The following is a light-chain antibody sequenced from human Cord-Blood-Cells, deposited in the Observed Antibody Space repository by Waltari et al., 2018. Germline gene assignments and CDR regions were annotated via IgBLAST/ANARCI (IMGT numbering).Light chain of an antibody. CDR1: SLRSYY. V-gene: IGLV3-19*01. CDR3: NSRDSSGNHLV. CDR2: GKN. Sequence: SSELTQDPAVSVALGQTVRITCQGDSLRSYYASWYQQKPGQAPVLVIYGKNNRPAGIPDRVSGSSSRNTASLTITGAQAEDEADYYCNSRDSSGNHLVFGGGTKLTVL. J-gene: IGLJ3*02.